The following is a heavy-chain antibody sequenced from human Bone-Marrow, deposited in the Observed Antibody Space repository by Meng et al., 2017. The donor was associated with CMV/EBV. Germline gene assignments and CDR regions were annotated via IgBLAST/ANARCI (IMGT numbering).Heavy chain of an antibody. D-gene: IGHD3-22*01. CDR3: ARDRMIVLGYGMDV. J-gene: IGHJ6*02. V-gene: IGHV3-30*19. CDR1: GFTFSNSD. CDR2: VSYDGKNK. Sequence: LKISCAASGFTFSNSDMNWVRQAPGKGLEWVAVVSYDGKNKYYADSVKGRFTISRDNSKSTLYLQMNSLRAEDTAVYYCARDRMIVLGYGMDVWGQGTTVTVSS.